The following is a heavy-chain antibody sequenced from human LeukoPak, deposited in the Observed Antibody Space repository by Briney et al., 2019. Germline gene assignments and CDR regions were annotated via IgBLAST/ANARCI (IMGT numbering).Heavy chain of an antibody. J-gene: IGHJ4*02. Sequence: GGSLRLSCAASGLTFSHYSMNWVRQAPGKGLEWVSYISTSSSTIYYADSVKGRFTISRDNAKNSLYLQMNSLRAEDTAVYYCARDGFWSGYTLVFDYWGQGTLVTVSS. CDR1: GLTFSHYS. CDR2: ISTSSSTI. V-gene: IGHV3-48*01. D-gene: IGHD3-3*01. CDR3: ARDGFWSGYTLVFDY.